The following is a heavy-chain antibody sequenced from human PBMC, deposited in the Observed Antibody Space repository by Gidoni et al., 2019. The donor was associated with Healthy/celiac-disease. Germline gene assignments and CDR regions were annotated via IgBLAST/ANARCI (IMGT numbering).Heavy chain of an antibody. CDR2: IQQGGST. CDR1: GGCFSGYY. Sequence: QVQLQQWGAGRLKHSETLSLTCAVYGGCFSGYYWRWIRQPPGKGLEWIWEIQQGGSTNYNPSLKSRVTISVDTSKTQFSLKLSSVPAADTAVYYCARGRGDSSSWSLPGYYYYGMDVWGQGTTVTVSS. CDR3: ARGRGDSSSWSLPGYYYYGMDV. J-gene: IGHJ6*02. V-gene: IGHV4-34*01. D-gene: IGHD6-13*01.